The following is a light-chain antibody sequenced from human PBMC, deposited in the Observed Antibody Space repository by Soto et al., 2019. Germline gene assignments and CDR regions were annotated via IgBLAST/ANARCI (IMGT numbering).Light chain of an antibody. V-gene: IGKV3-20*01. J-gene: IGKJ5*01. Sequence: PGERATLSCRASQSVGSSYLAWYQQKPGQAPRLLMFGTSNRATGIPDRFSGSGSGTEFTLTISRLEPEDFEFYYCQQYNNWPITFGQGTRL. CDR1: QSVGSSY. CDR2: GTS. CDR3: QQYNNWPIT.